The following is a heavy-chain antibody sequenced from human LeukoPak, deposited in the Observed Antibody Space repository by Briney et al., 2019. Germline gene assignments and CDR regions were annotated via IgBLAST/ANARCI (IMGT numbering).Heavy chain of an antibody. CDR3: SRGAAVGTSRFDY. CDR1: GFTFSSYG. J-gene: IGHJ4*02. Sequence: GGSLRLSCAASGFTFSSYGMHWVRQAPGKGLEWVAVISYDGSNKYYADSVKGRFTISRDNSKNTLYLQMNSLRAEDTAVYYCSRGAAVGTSRFDYWGQGALVTVSS. D-gene: IGHD6-13*01. V-gene: IGHV3-30*03. CDR2: ISYDGSNK.